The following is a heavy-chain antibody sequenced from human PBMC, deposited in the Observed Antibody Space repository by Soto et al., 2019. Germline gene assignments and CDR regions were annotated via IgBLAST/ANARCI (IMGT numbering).Heavy chain of an antibody. CDR3: ARGVLGPGDYYYGMDV. CDR1: GFTFSNYD. V-gene: IGHV3-13*01. J-gene: IGHJ6*02. Sequence: GALRLSCAAPGFTFSNYDMHWVRQAAGEGLEWVSGIGAASDTYYPVSVQGRFTVSRDNAKKSLYLQMNSLRAGDTAVYYCARGVLGPGDYYYGMDVWGQGTTVTVSS. CDR2: IGAASDT. D-gene: IGHD7-27*01.